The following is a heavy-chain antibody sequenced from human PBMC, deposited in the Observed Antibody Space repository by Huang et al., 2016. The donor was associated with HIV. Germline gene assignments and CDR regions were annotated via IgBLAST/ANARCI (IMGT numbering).Heavy chain of an antibody. J-gene: IGHJ4*02. V-gene: IGHV7-4-1*02. Sequence: QVQLVQSGSELKKPGASVKVSCKVSGYTFTDYQISWVRQAPGKGLEWRGWINPNTGNPTYAQGFTGRFVFSLDNSVSTAYLQISSLKAEDTAVYFCARDSGYYRYFDYWGQGTLVTVSS. CDR1: GYTFTDYQ. D-gene: IGHD3-22*01. CDR2: INPNTGNP. CDR3: ARDSGYYRYFDY.